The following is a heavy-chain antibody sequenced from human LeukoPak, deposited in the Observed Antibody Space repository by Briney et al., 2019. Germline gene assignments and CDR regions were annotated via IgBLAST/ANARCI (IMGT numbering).Heavy chain of an antibody. Sequence: GGSLRLSCSASGFTFSSYAMHWVRQAPGKGLEWVAIISNDGSRKYYAHSVEGRFTISRDNSKNTLYLQMDSLRAEDTAVYYCARDRAWNYFDYWGQGTLVTVSS. V-gene: IGHV3-30*04. CDR1: GFTFSSYA. D-gene: IGHD3-3*01. CDR3: ARDRAWNYFDY. CDR2: ISNDGSRK. J-gene: IGHJ4*02.